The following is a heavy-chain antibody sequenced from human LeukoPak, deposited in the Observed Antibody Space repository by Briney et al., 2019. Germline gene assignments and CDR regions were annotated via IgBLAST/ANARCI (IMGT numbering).Heavy chain of an antibody. CDR1: GFTFSTYA. CDR2: ISVSAGST. CDR3: ASRPWYFDL. Sequence: GGSLTLSCAASGFTFSTYAMSWVRQAPGKGLEWVSAISVSAGSTYYADSVKGRFTISRDNSKNTLYLQMNSLRAEDTAVYYCASRPWYFDLWGRGTLATVSS. J-gene: IGHJ2*01. V-gene: IGHV3-23*01.